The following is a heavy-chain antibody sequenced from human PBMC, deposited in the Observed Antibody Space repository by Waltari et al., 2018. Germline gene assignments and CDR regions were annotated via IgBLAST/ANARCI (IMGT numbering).Heavy chain of an antibody. CDR2: INPSIGGT. CDR3: ARNSRVGDYYGSGSYSH. V-gene: IGHV1-2*06. Sequence: QVQLVQSGAEVKKPGASVKVSCKASGYTFTGYYMHWVRQAPGQGLEWMGRINPSIGGTNYAQKFQGRVTMTRDTSISTAYMELSRLRSDDTAVYYCARNSRVGDYYGSGSYSHWGQGTLVTVSS. J-gene: IGHJ4*02. CDR1: GYTFTGYY. D-gene: IGHD3-10*01.